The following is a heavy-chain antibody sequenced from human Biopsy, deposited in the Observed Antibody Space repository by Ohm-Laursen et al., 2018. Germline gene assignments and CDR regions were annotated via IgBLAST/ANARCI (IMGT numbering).Heavy chain of an antibody. Sequence: SLRLSCTASGFIFSDYGMHWVRHAPGKGLEWVSGISWNSDDIGYADSVKGRFTISRDNARNALHLQMNSLRTEDTALYYCAKDLGLNYSDRFLFYYGMDVWGRGTTVTVSS. V-gene: IGHV3-9*01. J-gene: IGHJ6*02. CDR3: AKDLGLNYSDRFLFYYGMDV. CDR2: ISWNSDDI. CDR1: GFIFSDYG. D-gene: IGHD4-17*01.